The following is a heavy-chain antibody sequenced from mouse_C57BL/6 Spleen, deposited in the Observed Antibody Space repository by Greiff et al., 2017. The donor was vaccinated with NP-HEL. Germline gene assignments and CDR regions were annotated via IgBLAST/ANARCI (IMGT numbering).Heavy chain of an antibody. CDR2: IYPSDSEP. Sequence: QVHVKQPGAELVRPGSSVKLSCKASGYTFTSYWMDWVKQRPGQGLEWIGNIYPSDSEPHYNQKFKDKATLTVDKSSSTAYMQLSSLTSEDSAVYYCARGGDYDERGLDYWGQGTTLTVSS. CDR1: GYTFTSYW. CDR3: ARGGDYDERGLDY. V-gene: IGHV1-61*01. D-gene: IGHD2-4*01. J-gene: IGHJ2*01.